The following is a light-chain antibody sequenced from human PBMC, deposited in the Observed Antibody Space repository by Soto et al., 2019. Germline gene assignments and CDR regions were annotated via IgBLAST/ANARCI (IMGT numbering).Light chain of an antibody. Sequence: ESVLTQSPGTLSLSPGERATLSCRASQSVSSSYLAWYQQKPGQAPRLLISGASSRAADIPDRFSGSGSGTDFTLTINRLEPEDFAVYYCQQYGGSPRTFGQGTKVDIK. J-gene: IGKJ1*01. V-gene: IGKV3-20*01. CDR2: GAS. CDR3: QQYGGSPRT. CDR1: QSVSSSY.